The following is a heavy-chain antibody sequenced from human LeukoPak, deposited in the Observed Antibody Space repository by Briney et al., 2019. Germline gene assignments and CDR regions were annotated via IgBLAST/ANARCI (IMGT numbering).Heavy chain of an antibody. CDR2: INHSGST. CDR1: GGSFSGYY. J-gene: IGHJ4*02. Sequence: SETLSLTCAVYGGSFSGYYWSWIRQPPEKGLEWIGEINHSGSTNYNPSLKSRVTISVDTSKNQFSLKLSSVTAADTAVYYCASREYCGGDCYDFDYWGQGTLVTVSS. D-gene: IGHD2-21*02. V-gene: IGHV4-34*01. CDR3: ASREYCGGDCYDFDY.